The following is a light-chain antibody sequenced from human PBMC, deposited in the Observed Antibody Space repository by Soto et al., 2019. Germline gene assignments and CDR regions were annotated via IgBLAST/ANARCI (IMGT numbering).Light chain of an antibody. CDR2: GAS. Sequence: EIGLTQSPGTLSLSAGERASPSCRASPSVGSSYLAGYQQKAGQAPRLLIYGASSRATGIPDRFSGSGSGTDFTLTISRLEPEDFAVYYCQQYGNSPITFGQGTKVDI. V-gene: IGKV3-20*01. J-gene: IGKJ1*01. CDR3: QQYGNSPIT. CDR1: PSVGSSY.